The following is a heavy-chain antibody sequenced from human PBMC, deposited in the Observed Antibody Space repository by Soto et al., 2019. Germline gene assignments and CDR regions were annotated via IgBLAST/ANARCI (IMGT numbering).Heavy chain of an antibody. V-gene: IGHV4-30-4*01. CDR2: IYDSGNT. D-gene: IGHD3-16*01. CDR1: GGSISSGDYD. Sequence: QVQLQESGPGLVKPSQTLPLTCTVSGGSISSGDYDWNWIRQPPGKGLEWIGYIYDSGNTYYNPSLKSRVTISVDTSKNQSSLKLNSVTAADTAVYYCARRDASSLAFDPWGQGTLVTVSS. J-gene: IGHJ5*02. CDR3: ARRDASSLAFDP.